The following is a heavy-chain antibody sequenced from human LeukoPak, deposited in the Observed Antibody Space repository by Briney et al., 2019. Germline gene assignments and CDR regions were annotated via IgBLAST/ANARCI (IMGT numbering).Heavy chain of an antibody. D-gene: IGHD4-11*01. J-gene: IGHJ4*02. CDR1: GFTFSSYS. Sequence: GGSLRLSCAASGFTFSSYSMNWVRQAPGKGLEWVSYISSSSSTIYYADSVKGRFTISRDNAKNSLYLQMDSLRAEDTAVYYCAVAWGYSNYWGQGNLVTVSS. V-gene: IGHV3-48*04. CDR3: AVAWGYSNY. CDR2: ISSSSSTI.